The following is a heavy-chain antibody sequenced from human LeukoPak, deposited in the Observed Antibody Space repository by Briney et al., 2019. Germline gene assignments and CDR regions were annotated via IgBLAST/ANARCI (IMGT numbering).Heavy chain of an antibody. CDR1: GFTFSNYA. J-gene: IGHJ4*02. CDR3: AKGASYSSSWRFDY. Sequence: PGGSLRLSCAASGFTFSNYAMSWVRQAPGKGLEWVSSISGSGAGTYYVDSVKGRFTVSRDNSKNMLYLQMNSLGAEDTAVYYCAKGASYSSSWRFDYWGQGTLVTVSS. D-gene: IGHD6-13*01. V-gene: IGHV3-23*01. CDR2: ISGSGAGT.